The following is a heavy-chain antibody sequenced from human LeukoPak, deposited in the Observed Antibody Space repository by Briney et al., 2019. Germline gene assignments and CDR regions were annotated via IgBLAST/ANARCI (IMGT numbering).Heavy chain of an antibody. D-gene: IGHD4-17*01. J-gene: IGHJ6*04. V-gene: IGHV4-59*01. CDR3: ARALADYGDYVGWDV. CDR1: GGSISSYY. CDR2: IYYSGST. Sequence: SETLSLTCTVSGGSISSYYWSWIRQPPGKGLEWIGYIYYSGSTNYNPSLKSRVTISVDTSKNQFSLKLSSVTAADTAVYYCARALADYGDYVGWDVWGKGTTVTVSS.